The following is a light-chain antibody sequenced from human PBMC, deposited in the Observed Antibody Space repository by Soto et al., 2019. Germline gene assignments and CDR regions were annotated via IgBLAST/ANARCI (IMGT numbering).Light chain of an antibody. CDR2: EGS. CDR1: SSDVGSYNL. V-gene: IGLV2-23*01. CDR3: CSYSGSGVV. J-gene: IGLJ2*01. Sequence: QSALTQPASVSGSPGQSITISCTGTSSDVGSYNLVSWYQQHPGKAPQLMIYEGSKRPSGVSNRCSGSKSGNTAYLTVYGLQAEDEADYYCCSYSGSGVVFGGGTKLTVL.